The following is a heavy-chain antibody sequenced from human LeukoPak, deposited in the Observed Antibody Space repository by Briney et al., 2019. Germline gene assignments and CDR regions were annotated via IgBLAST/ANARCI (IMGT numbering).Heavy chain of an antibody. CDR3: AKRNPVAGTDY. V-gene: IGHV3-21*04. Sequence: GGSLRLSCAASGFTFSSYSMNWVRQAPGKGLEWVSSISSSSSYIYYADSVKGRFTISRDNSKNTLYLQMSSLRAEDTAVYYCAKRNPVAGTDYWGQGTLVTVSS. D-gene: IGHD6-19*01. CDR2: ISSSSSYI. CDR1: GFTFSSYS. J-gene: IGHJ4*02.